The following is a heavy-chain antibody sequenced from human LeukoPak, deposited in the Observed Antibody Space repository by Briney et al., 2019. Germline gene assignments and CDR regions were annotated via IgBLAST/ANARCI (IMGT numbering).Heavy chain of an antibody. CDR1: GGSISSSSYY. V-gene: IGHV4-39*01. D-gene: IGHD3-10*01. Sequence: NPSETLSLTCTVSGGSISSSSYYWGWIRQPPGKGLEWIGGIYYSGSTYYNPSLKSRVTISVDTSKNQFSLKLSSVTAADTAVYYCARQAMVRGVINNWFDPWGQGTLVTVSS. CDR3: ARQAMVRGVINNWFDP. CDR2: IYYSGST. J-gene: IGHJ5*02.